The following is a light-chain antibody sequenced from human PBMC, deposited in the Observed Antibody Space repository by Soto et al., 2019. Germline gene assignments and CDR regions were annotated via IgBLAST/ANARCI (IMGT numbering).Light chain of an antibody. CDR2: GNS. CDR3: QSYDSSLSFYV. Sequence: QSVLTQPPSVSGXXXXRVTXSCTGSSSNIGAGYDVHWYQQLPGTAPKLLIYGNSNRPSGVPDRFSGSKSGTSASLAITGLQAEDEADYYCQSYDSSLSFYVFGTGTKLTVL. V-gene: IGLV1-40*01. J-gene: IGLJ1*01. CDR1: SSNIGAGYD.